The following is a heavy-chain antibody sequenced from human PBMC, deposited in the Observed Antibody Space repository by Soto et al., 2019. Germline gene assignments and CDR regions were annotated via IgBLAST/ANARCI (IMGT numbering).Heavy chain of an antibody. CDR2: PYYSGST. CDR3: ARDEYGDYALDV. J-gene: IGHJ6*02. CDR1: GVSISSGGYY. D-gene: IGHD4-17*01. Sequence: QVQLQESGPGLVKPSQTLSLTCTVSGVSISSGGYYWSWIRQHPGKGMWWIGYPYYSGSTYYNPSLNIRVTISVDTAKNQFALKLSSVTAADTAVYYCARDEYGDYALDVRGQGTTVTVSS. V-gene: IGHV4-31*03.